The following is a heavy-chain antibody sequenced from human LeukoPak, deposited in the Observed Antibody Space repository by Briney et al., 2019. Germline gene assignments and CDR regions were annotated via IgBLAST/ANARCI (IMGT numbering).Heavy chain of an antibody. Sequence: GASVKVSCKTSGYSFTDYYMHWVRQAPGQGLEWMGWINPNSGGTSSAQKSQGRVTMTRDTSITTVYMGVRWLTSDDTAIYYCARADRLHGGPYLIGPWGLGTLVTVSS. CDR1: GYSFTDYY. V-gene: IGHV1-2*02. CDR3: ARADRLHGGPYLIGP. D-gene: IGHD2-21*01. CDR2: INPNSGGT. J-gene: IGHJ5*02.